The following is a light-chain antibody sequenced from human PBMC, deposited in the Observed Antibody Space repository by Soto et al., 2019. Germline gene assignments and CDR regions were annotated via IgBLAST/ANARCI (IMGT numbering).Light chain of an antibody. CDR2: GNS. CDR1: SSNIGAGYD. V-gene: IGLV1-40*01. J-gene: IGLJ1*01. Sequence: QSVLTQPPSVSGAPGQRVIISCTGSSSNIGAGYDVHWYQQLPGTAPKLLIYGNSNRPSGVPDRFSGSKSGTSASLAITGLQAEDEADYYCQSYDSSLSGFYVFGTGTKLTVL. CDR3: QSYDSSLSGFYV.